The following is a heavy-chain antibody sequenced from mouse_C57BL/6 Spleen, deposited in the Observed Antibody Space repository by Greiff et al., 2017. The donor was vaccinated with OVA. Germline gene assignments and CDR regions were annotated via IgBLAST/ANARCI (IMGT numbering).Heavy chain of an antibody. V-gene: IGHV1-5*01. CDR3: TGSITTVVAYYFDY. J-gene: IGHJ2*01. D-gene: IGHD1-1*01. CDR1: GYTFTSYW. Sequence: EVQLQQSGTVLARPGASVKMSCKTSGYTFTSYWMHWVKQRPGQGLEWIGAIYPGNSDTSYNQKFKGKAKLTAVTSASTAYMELSSLTNEDSAVYYCTGSITTVVAYYFDYWGQGTTLTVSS. CDR2: IYPGNSDT.